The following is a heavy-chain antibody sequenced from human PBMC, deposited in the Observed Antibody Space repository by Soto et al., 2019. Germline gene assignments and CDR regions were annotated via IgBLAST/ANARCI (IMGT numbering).Heavy chain of an antibody. CDR1: GLTFGDYA. D-gene: IGHD3-22*01. Sequence: PGGSLRLSCTASGLTFGDYAMSWVRQAPGKGLEWVGFIRGKAYTGTTEYAASVKGRFTISRDDSKSIAYLQMNSLKTEDTAVYYCTRDYYETRGYYGMDVWGQGTTVTVSS. J-gene: IGHJ6*02. CDR3: TRDYYETRGYYGMDV. CDR2: IRGKAYTGTT. V-gene: IGHV3-49*04.